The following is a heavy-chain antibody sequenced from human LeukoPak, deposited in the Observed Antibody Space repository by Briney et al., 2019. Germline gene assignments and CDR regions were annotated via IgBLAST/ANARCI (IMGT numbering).Heavy chain of an antibody. J-gene: IGHJ4*02. D-gene: IGHD3-3*01. CDR2: INHSKST. Sequence: PSETLSLTCAVYNGSFSGYYWSWIRQPPGKGLEWIGEINHSKSTNYNPSLKSRVAISVDTSKNQFSLKLSSVTAADTAVYYCARYDFWRGPYFDYWGQGTLVTVSS. CDR3: ARYDFWRGPYFDY. V-gene: IGHV4-34*01. CDR1: NGSFSGYY.